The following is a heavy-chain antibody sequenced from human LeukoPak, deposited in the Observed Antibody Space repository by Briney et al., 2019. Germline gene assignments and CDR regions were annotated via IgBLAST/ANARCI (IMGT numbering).Heavy chain of an antibody. CDR2: IKQDGSEK. V-gene: IGHV3-7*01. CDR1: GGSISSGGYS. D-gene: IGHD4-23*01. Sequence: PSETLSLTCAVSGGSISSGGYSWSWIRQPPGKGLEWVANIKQDGSEKYYVDSVKGRFTISRDNAKNSLYLQMNSLRAEDTAVYYCARGGSYGGKGFDYWGQGTLVTVSS. J-gene: IGHJ4*02. CDR3: ARGGSYGGKGFDY.